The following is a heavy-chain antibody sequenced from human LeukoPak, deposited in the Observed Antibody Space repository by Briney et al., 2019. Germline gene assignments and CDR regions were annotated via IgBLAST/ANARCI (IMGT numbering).Heavy chain of an antibody. Sequence: SETLSLTCTVSGGSISSGGYYWSWIRQHPGKGLEWIGYIYYSGSTYYNPSLKSRVTISVDTSKNQFSLKLSSVTAVDTAVYYCARDQRWFGESYGMDVWGQGTTVTVSS. J-gene: IGHJ6*02. CDR1: GGSISSGGYY. CDR3: ARDQRWFGESYGMDV. D-gene: IGHD3-10*01. CDR2: IYYSGST. V-gene: IGHV4-31*03.